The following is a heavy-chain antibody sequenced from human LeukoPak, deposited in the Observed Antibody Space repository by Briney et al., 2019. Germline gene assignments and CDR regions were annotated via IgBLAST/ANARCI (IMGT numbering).Heavy chain of an antibody. D-gene: IGHD5-12*01. Sequence: SVKVSCKASGGTFSSYAISWVRQAPGQGLEWMGGIITIFGTANYAQKFQGRVTITADKSTSTAYMELSSLRSEDTAVYYCARDPAGGGYDYNYYYYYYMDVWGKGTTVTVSS. CDR1: GGTFSSYA. J-gene: IGHJ6*03. CDR2: IITIFGTA. V-gene: IGHV1-69*06. CDR3: ARDPAGGGYDYNYYYYYYMDV.